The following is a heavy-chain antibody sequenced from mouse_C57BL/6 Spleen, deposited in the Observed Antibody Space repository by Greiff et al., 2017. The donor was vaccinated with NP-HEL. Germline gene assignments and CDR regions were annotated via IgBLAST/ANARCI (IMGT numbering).Heavy chain of an antibody. D-gene: IGHD1-1*01. CDR3: ARGTFYALYYFDY. V-gene: IGHV1-22*01. J-gene: IGHJ2*01. CDR1: GYTFTDYN. Sequence: EVQLQQSGPELVKPGASVKMSCKASGYTFTDYNMHWVKQSHGKSLEWIGYINPNNGGTSYNQKFKGKATLTVNKSSSTAYMELRSLTSEDSAVYYCARGTFYALYYFDYWGQGTTLTVSS. CDR2: INPNNGGT.